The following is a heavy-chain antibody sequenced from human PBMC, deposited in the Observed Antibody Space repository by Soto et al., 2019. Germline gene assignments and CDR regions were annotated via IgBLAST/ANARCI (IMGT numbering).Heavy chain of an antibody. CDR2: ISSSSSTI. J-gene: IGHJ5*02. V-gene: IGHV3-48*01. D-gene: IGHD5-18*01. CDR1: GFSFSRYI. Sequence: PGGSLRLSCAASGFSFSRYITNWVRQAPGKGLEWVSYISSSSSTIYYADSVKGRFTISRDNAKNSLYLQMNSLRAEDTAVYYCSRDSGYRYGYGDMNWFDPLGQGNLDTVS. CDR3: SRDSGYRYGYGDMNWFDP.